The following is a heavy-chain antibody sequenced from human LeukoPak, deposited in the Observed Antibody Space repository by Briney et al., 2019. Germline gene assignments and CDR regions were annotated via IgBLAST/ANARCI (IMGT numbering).Heavy chain of an antibody. CDR2: ISGNGDST. V-gene: IGHV3-23*01. CDR3: AKDLHAFYDSSGYFDY. Sequence: PGGSLRLSCSASGFTFRNYAMNWVRQAQGKGLEWVSAISGNGDSTYYADSMKGRFTISRDNSKNTLYLQMNSLRAEDTAVYYCAKDLHAFYDSSGYFDYWGQGTLVTVSS. CDR1: GFTFRNYA. D-gene: IGHD3-22*01. J-gene: IGHJ4*02.